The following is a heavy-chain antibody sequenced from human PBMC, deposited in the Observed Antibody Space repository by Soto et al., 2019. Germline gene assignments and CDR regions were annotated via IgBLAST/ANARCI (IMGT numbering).Heavy chain of an antibody. CDR2: IIPIFGTA. Sequence: ASVKDSCNASGGTFSSYAITWVRQAPGQGLEWMGGIIPIFGTANYAQKFQGRVTITADESTSTAYMELSSLRSEDTAVYYCARAYYYDSSGTDAFDIWGQGTMVTVSS. V-gene: IGHV1-69*01. J-gene: IGHJ3*02. CDR1: GGTFSSYA. CDR3: ARAYYYDSSGTDAFDI. D-gene: IGHD3-22*01.